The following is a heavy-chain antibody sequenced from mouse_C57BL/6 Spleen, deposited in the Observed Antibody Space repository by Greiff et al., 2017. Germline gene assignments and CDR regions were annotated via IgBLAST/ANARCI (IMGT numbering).Heavy chain of an antibody. CDR2: IDPSDSYT. J-gene: IGHJ1*03. V-gene: IGHV1-59*01. CDR1: GYTFTSYW. Sequence: QVQLQQPGAELVRPGTSVKLSCKASGYTFTSYWMHWVKQRPGQGLEWIGVIDPSDSYTNYNQKFKGKATLTVDTSSSTAYMQLSSLTSEDSAVYYGSRETGYFDVWGTGTTVTVSS. CDR3: SRETGYFDV.